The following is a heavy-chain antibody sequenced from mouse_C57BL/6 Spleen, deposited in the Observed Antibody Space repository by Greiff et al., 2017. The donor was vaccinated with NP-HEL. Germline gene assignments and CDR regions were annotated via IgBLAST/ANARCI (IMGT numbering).Heavy chain of an antibody. CDR2: ISSKSNNSAT. CDR3: VRQDDGYYWFAY. V-gene: IGHV10-1*01. Sequence: EVMLVESGGGLVQPKGSLKLSCAASGFSFNTYAMNWVRQAPGKGLEWVARISSKSNNSATYYDVSVKARFTISRADSEGIIYLQMNNLKTENTAMYYCVRQDDGYYWFAYWGQGTLVTVSA. D-gene: IGHD2-3*01. J-gene: IGHJ3*01. CDR1: GFSFNTYA.